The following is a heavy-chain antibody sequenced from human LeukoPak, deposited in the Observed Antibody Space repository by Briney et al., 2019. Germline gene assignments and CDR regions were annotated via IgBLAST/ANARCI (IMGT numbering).Heavy chain of an antibody. D-gene: IGHD6-13*01. V-gene: IGHV4-61*01. CDR1: GASVSSSNYY. CDR2: IYYSGST. J-gene: IGHJ5*02. CDR3: ARGVAAPGTGGLSWFDP. Sequence: SETLSLTCTVSGASVSSSNYYWSWIRQPPGKGLEWIGYIYYSGSTNYNPSLKSRVTISLDTSKNQFSLKLSFVTAADTAVYYCARGVAAPGTGGLSWFDPWGQGTLVTVSS.